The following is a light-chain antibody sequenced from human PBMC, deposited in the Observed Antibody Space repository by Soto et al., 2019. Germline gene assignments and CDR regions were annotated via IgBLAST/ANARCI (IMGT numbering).Light chain of an antibody. Sequence: QSALTQPASVSGSPGQSITISCTGTSSDVGAYNYVSWYQQHPGQAPKLMIYEVSNRPSGVSNRFSGSKSGNTASLTISGRQAEDEADYYCSSYTTSSTRVFGGGTKVTVL. CDR1: SSDVGAYNY. CDR2: EVS. CDR3: SSYTTSSTRV. J-gene: IGLJ3*02. V-gene: IGLV2-14*01.